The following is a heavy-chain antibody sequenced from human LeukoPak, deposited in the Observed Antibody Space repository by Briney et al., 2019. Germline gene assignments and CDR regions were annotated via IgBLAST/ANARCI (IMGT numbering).Heavy chain of an antibody. J-gene: IGHJ4*02. V-gene: IGHV1-2*02. Sequence: GASVKVSCKASGYTFTGYYMHWVRQAPGQGLEWMGWINPNSGGTNYAQKFQGRVTMTRDTSISTAYMELSRLRSEDTAVYYCARTYYYDSSGYPLSYFDYWGQETLVTVSS. D-gene: IGHD3-22*01. CDR1: GYTFTGYY. CDR3: ARTYYYDSSGYPLSYFDY. CDR2: INPNSGGT.